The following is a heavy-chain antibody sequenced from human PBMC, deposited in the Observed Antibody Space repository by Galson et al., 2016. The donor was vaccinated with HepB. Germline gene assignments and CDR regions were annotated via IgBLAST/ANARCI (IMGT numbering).Heavy chain of an antibody. CDR2: INAGTGNT. Sequence: SVKVSCKASGYRFTHRYLHWVRQAPGQALEWMGWINAGTGNTKYSQKFKDRVTITRDTSATTVYMHLTTVTSEDTALYFCARDAMGATKYFDYWGQGTLITVS. CDR3: ARDAMGATKYFDY. CDR1: GYRFTHRY. D-gene: IGHD5-12*01. J-gene: IGHJ4*02. V-gene: IGHV1-3*01.